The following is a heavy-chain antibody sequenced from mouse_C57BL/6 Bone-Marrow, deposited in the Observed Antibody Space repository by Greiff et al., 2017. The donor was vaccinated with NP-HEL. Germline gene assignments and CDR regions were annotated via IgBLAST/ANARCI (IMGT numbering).Heavy chain of an antibody. CDR3: VSLYDYDRYYAMDY. CDR1: GFSFNTYA. CDR2: IRSKSNNYAT. J-gene: IGHJ4*01. Sequence: EVQLVESGGGLVQPKGSLKLSCAASGFSFNTYAMNWVRQAPGKGLEWVARIRSKSNNYATYYADSVKDRFTISRDDSESMLYLQMNNLKTEDTAMYYCVSLYDYDRYYAMDYWGQGTSVTVSS. D-gene: IGHD2-4*01. V-gene: IGHV10-1*01.